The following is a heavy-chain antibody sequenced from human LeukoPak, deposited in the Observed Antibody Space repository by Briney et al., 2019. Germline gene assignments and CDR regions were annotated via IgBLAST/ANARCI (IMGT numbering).Heavy chain of an antibody. D-gene: IGHD3-10*01. V-gene: IGHV3-30*07. CDR1: GFTFSSYA. J-gene: IGHJ4*02. CDR3: ARGLRGFGEFPDY. Sequence: GGSLRLSCAASGFTFSSYAVHWVRQAPGKGLEWVAVISYDGSNKYYADSVKGRFTISRDNAKNSLYLQMNSLRAEDTAVYYCARGLRGFGEFPDYWGQGTLVTVSS. CDR2: ISYDGSNK.